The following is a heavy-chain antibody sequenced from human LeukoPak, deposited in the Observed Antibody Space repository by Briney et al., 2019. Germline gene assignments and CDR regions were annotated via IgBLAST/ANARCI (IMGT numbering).Heavy chain of an antibody. CDR1: GFTFSSYS. V-gene: IGHV3-48*01. CDR2: ISSSSSTI. D-gene: IGHD6-19*01. J-gene: IGHJ4*02. CDR3: ARDRVPYSSGWYINPSLDY. Sequence: QAGGSLRLSCAASGFTFSSYSMNWVRQAPGKGLEWVSYISSSSSTIYYADSVKGRFTISRDNAKNTLYLQMNSLRAEDTAVYYCARDRVPYSSGWYINPSLDYWGQGTLVTVSS.